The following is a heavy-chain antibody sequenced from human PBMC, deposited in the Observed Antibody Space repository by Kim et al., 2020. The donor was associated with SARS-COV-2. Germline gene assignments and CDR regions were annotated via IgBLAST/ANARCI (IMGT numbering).Heavy chain of an antibody. CDR2: ISFDGNNK. V-gene: IGHV3-30*04. J-gene: IGHJ6*02. Sequence: GGSLRLSCAASGFTFSSYAMHWVRQAPGKGLEWVAVISFDGNNKYCTDSVKGRFTISRDNSKNTLYLQMNSLRAEDTAVYYCARDDYGDYHHYFYYGMDVWGQGTTVTVSS. CDR3: ARDDYGDYHHYFYYGMDV. CDR1: GFTFSSYA. D-gene: IGHD4-17*01.